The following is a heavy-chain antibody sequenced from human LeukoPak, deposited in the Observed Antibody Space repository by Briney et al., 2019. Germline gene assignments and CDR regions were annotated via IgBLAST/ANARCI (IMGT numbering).Heavy chain of an antibody. CDR3: AKDGRIAARRYYYYYYYMDV. D-gene: IGHD6-6*01. V-gene: IGHV3-9*01. Sequence: GGSLRISCAASGVTFGDCDMRWVRQAPGKGLEWVSGISWDSGSIGYADSVKGRFTISRDNAKNSLYLQMNSLRAEDTALYYCAKDGRIAARRYYYYYYYMDVWGKGTTVTVSS. CDR1: GVTFGDCD. CDR2: ISWDSGSI. J-gene: IGHJ6*03.